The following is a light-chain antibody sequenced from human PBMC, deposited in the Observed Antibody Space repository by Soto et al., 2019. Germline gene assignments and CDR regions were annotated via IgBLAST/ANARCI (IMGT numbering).Light chain of an antibody. CDR3: SSSTNNFSLVI. V-gene: IGLV2-14*01. J-gene: IGLJ2*01. CDR1: NSDIGRSKF. CDR2: EGT. Sequence: SALTRPASVSGSPGQSITISCTGTNSDIGRSKFVSWFQQHPGKAPKLMIFEGTNRPSGVSNRFSGSKSGNTASLTISGLQAEDEANYFCSSSTNNFSLVIFGGGTKVTVL.